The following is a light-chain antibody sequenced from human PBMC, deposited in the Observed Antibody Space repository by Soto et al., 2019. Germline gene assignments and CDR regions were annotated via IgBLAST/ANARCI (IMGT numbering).Light chain of an antibody. J-gene: IGKJ2*01. CDR1: QSITYW. CDR2: DVF. Sequence: DIQMTQYPSSLSASVGDRVTITCRASQSITYWLAWYQQKPGRAPKLLIYDVFNLQSGVPSRFSGSGSGTEFTLTISSLQPDDSATYYCQQYHSFSFTFCQGTKLEIK. V-gene: IGKV1-5*01. CDR3: QQYHSFSFT.